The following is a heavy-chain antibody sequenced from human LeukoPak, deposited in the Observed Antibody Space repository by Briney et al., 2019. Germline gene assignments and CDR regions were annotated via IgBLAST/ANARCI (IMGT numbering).Heavy chain of an antibody. CDR2: ISFDGSIK. CDR1: GFTFGDYA. Sequence: GGSLRLSCTASGFTFGDYAMHWVRQAPGKGLEWVAGISFDGSIKVYADSVKGRFTISRDNSKNTLFLQMNSLRAEDTAVYYCAKDPIIGAPDYFDYWGQGTLVTVSS. D-gene: IGHD1-26*01. CDR3: AKDPIIGAPDYFDY. J-gene: IGHJ4*02. V-gene: IGHV3-30-3*02.